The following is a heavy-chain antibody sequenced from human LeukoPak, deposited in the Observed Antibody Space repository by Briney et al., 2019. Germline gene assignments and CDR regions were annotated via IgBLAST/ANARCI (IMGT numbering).Heavy chain of an antibody. J-gene: IGHJ4*02. D-gene: IGHD3-10*01. CDR3: ARDGGFGELWNYLDY. CDR2: INPSGGST. CDR1: GYTFTSYY. Sequence: ASVKVSCKASGYTFTSYYMHWVRQAPGQGLEWMGIINPSGGSTSYAQKFQGRVTMTRDTSTSTVYMELSSLRSEDTAVYYCARDGGFGELWNYLDYWGQGTLVTVSS. V-gene: IGHV1-46*01.